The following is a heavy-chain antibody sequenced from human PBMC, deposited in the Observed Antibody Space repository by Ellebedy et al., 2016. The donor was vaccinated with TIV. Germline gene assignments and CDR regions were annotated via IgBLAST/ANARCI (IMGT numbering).Heavy chain of an antibody. CDR1: GFTFSSFG. CDR2: IRDDGSRK. CDR3: VKGVSAVAYF. D-gene: IGHD6-19*01. V-gene: IGHV3-30*02. Sequence: PGGPLRLSCEASGFTFSSFGMHWVRQAPGKGLDWVAYIRDDGSRKYYAGSVMGRFTISRDNAKNKLFLQMNSLRGDDTAVYYCVKGVSAVAYFWGQGTLVTVSP. J-gene: IGHJ4*02.